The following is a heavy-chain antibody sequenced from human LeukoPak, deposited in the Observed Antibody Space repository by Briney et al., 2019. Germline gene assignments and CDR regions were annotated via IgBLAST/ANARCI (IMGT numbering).Heavy chain of an antibody. Sequence: ASVKVSCKASGYTFTGYYMHWVRQAPGQGLEWMGRINPNSGGTNYAQKFQGRVTMTRDTSISTAYMELSRLRSDDTAVYYCARETIRRITIFGVVPANHYYYGMDVWGQGTTVTVSS. V-gene: IGHV1-2*06. J-gene: IGHJ6*02. CDR3: ARETIRRITIFGVVPANHYYYGMDV. D-gene: IGHD3-3*01. CDR2: INPNSGGT. CDR1: GYTFTGYY.